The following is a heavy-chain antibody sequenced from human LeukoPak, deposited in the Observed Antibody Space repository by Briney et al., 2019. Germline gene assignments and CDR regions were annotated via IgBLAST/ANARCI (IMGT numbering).Heavy chain of an antibody. CDR2: INSDGSST. J-gene: IGHJ6*04. V-gene: IGHV3-74*01. D-gene: IGHD2-2*01. CDR3: ARDQRYCGSTSCPKNYYYYGMDV. Sequence: GGSLRLSCAASGFTFSSYWMHWVRQAPGKGLVWVSRINSDGSSTSYADSVKGRFTISRDNAKNTLYLQMNSLRAEDTAVYYCARDQRYCGSTSCPKNYYYYGMDVWGKGTTVTVSS. CDR1: GFTFSSYW.